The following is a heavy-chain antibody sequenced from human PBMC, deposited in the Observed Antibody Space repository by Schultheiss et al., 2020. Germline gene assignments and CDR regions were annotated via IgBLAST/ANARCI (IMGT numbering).Heavy chain of an antibody. J-gene: IGHJ4*02. CDR1: GYTFTSYY. V-gene: IGHV1-46*01. CDR3: ARIIAVAWSDY. Sequence: ASVKVSCKASGYTFTSYYMHWVRQAPGQGLEWMGIINPSGGSTSYAQKFQGRVTMTRNTSISTAYMELSSLRSEDTAVYYCARIIAVAWSDYWGQGTLVTGYS. CDR2: INPSGGST. D-gene: IGHD6-19*01.